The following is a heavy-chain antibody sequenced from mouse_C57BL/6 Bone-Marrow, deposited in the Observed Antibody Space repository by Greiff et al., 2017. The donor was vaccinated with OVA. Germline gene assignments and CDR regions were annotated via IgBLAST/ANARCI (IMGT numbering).Heavy chain of an antibody. Sequence: VQLQQSGAELVRPGTSVKLSCKASGYTFTSYWMNWVKQRPGQGLEWIGVIDPSDSYTNYNQKFKGKATLTVDTSSSTAYMQLSSLTSEDSAVYCCARERAGVLFAYWGQGTLVTVSA. CDR3: ARERAGVLFAY. CDR2: IDPSDSYT. D-gene: IGHD3-3*01. CDR1: GYTFTSYW. V-gene: IGHV1-59*01. J-gene: IGHJ3*01.